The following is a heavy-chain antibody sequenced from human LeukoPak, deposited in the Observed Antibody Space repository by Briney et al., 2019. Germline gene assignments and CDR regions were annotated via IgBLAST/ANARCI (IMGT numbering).Heavy chain of an antibody. D-gene: IGHD5-12*01. CDR1: GFTFSSYA. J-gene: IGHJ6*02. CDR2: ISGSGGST. CDR3: AKDHGGYNYYYYYGMDV. V-gene: IGHV3-23*01. Sequence: GGSLRLSCAASGFTFSSYAMSWVRQAPGKGLEWVSAISGSGGSTYYADSVKGRFTISRDNSKNTLYLQMNSLRAEDTAVYYCAKDHGGYNYYYYYGMDVWGQGTTVTVSS.